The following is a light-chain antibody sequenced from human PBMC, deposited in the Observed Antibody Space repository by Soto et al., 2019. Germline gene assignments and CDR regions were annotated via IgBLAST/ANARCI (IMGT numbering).Light chain of an antibody. J-gene: IGKJ3*01. CDR1: QSVSNF. V-gene: IGKV3-11*01. CDR3: QQRSNWST. CDR2: DAS. Sequence: EIVLTQSPATLSLSPGERATLSCKASQSVSNFLAWYQQKPGQAPRLLIYDASNRATGIPARFSGSGSGTDFTLTISSLEPEDFAVYYWQQRSNWSTFGPGTKVDIK.